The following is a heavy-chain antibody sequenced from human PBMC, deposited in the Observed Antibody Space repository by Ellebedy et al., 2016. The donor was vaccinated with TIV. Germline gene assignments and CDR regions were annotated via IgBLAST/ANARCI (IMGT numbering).Heavy chain of an antibody. V-gene: IGHV5-51*01. Sequence: GGSLRLXXKASGYNFATDWIAWVRQKPGKGLEWMGFIYPDDSHIRYNPSFQGQVTISVDKSLSTTYLQWNSLKASDTAMYFCARETIYDTLTGVDDSFDVWGQGTMVIVSS. CDR2: IYPDDSHI. J-gene: IGHJ3*01. CDR3: ARETIYDTLTGVDDSFDV. CDR1: GYNFATDW. D-gene: IGHD3-9*01.